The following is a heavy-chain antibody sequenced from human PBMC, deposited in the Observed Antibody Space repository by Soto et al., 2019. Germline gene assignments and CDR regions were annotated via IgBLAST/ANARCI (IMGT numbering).Heavy chain of an antibody. CDR2: INSDGSST. D-gene: IGHD3-22*01. CDR3: ARGVRENYYDSSGYYYYYGMDV. Sequence: VGSLRLSFAASGFTFSSYWMHWVRQAPGKGLVWVSRINSDGSSTSYADSVKGRFTISRDNAKNTLYLQMNSLRAEDTAVYYCARGVRENYYDSSGYYYYYGMDVWGQGTTVTVSS. CDR1: GFTFSSYW. V-gene: IGHV3-74*01. J-gene: IGHJ6*02.